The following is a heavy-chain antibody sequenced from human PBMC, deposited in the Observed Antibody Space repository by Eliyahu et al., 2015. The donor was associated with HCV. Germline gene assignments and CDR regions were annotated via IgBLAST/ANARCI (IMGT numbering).Heavy chain of an antibody. V-gene: IGHV3-30*18. D-gene: IGHD6-13*01. Sequence: GFTFSSYGMHWVRQAPGKGLEWVAVISYDGSNKYYADSVKGRFTISRDNSKNTLYLQMNSLRAEDTAVYYCAKAPNPQIAAADYRYYGMDVWGQGTTVTVSS. CDR2: ISYDGSNK. CDR3: AKAPNPQIAAADYRYYGMDV. J-gene: IGHJ6*02. CDR1: GFTFSSYG.